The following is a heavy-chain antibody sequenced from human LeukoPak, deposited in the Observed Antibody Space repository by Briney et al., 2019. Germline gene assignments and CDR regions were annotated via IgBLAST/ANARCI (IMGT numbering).Heavy chain of an antibody. D-gene: IGHD3-10*01. Sequence: SETLSLTCAVYAGSFRDYYWNWIRQPPGKGLEWIGEINHSGSTNYNPSLKSRVTISVDTSKNQFSLKLNSVTAADTAVHYCARVVYYGSGSYPPYWYFDLWGRGTLVTVSS. V-gene: IGHV4-34*01. CDR1: AGSFRDYY. J-gene: IGHJ2*01. CDR3: ARVVYYGSGSYPPYWYFDL. CDR2: INHSGST.